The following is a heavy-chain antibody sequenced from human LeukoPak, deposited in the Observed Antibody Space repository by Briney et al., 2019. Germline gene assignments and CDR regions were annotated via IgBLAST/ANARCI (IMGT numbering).Heavy chain of an antibody. CDR1: GGPISSYY. J-gene: IGHJ4*02. D-gene: IGHD6-6*01. CDR2: IYYSGGT. V-gene: IGHV4-59*01. Sequence: TSETLSLTCTVSGGPISSYYWSWIRQPPGKGLEWIGYIYYSGGTNYNPSLKSRVTISVDTSKNQFSLKLSSVTAADTAVYYCARVEYSSSFDYWGQGTLVAVSS. CDR3: ARVEYSSSFDY.